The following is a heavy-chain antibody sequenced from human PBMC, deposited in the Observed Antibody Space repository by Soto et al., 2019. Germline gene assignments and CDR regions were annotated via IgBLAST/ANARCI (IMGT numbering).Heavy chain of an antibody. CDR1: GLTFTNAW. V-gene: IGHV3-15*01. CDR3: TSGGGTMDY. D-gene: IGHD3-10*01. J-gene: IGHJ4*02. Sequence: VQLVESGGGLVEPGGSLRLSCVASGLTFTNAWMSWVRQAPGRGLECVGRIKNKADGGTTDYAAPVQGRFPVTRDDSKNTLYPQMNSLKTDDTAVYYCTSGGGTMDYWGQGTLVTVSP. CDR2: IKNKADGGTT.